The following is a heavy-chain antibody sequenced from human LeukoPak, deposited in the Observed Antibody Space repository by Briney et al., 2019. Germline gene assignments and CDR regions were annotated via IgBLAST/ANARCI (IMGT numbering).Heavy chain of an antibody. J-gene: IGHJ4*02. V-gene: IGHV4-38-2*02. Sequence: SETLSLTCTLSGYSISTGHYWGGIRQPPGQGLEWIASIFLGETSYYKPSLKSRLTISVDTSKNQLSLKLSSVTAADTAVYYCASNWSDFDYWGRGTLVTVSS. CDR2: IFLGETS. D-gene: IGHD1-1*01. CDR3: ASNWSDFDY. CDR1: GYSISTGHY.